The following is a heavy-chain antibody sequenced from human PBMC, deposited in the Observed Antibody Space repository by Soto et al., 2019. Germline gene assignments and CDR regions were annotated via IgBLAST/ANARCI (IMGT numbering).Heavy chain of an antibody. CDR3: ARSMTAMGIVVVPASSGYYYGMDV. J-gene: IGHJ6*02. CDR2: IYPGDSDT. V-gene: IGHV5-51*01. CDR1: GYSFTSYW. Sequence: PGESLKISCKGSGYSFTSYWIGWVRQMPGKGLEWMGIIYPGDSDTRYSPSFQGQVTISADKSISTAYLQWISLKASDTAMYYCARSMTAMGIVVVPASSGYYYGMDVWGQGTTVTVSS. D-gene: IGHD2-2*03.